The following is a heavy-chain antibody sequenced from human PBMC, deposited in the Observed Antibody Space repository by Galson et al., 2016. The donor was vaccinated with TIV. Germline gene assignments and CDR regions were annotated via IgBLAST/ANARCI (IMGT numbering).Heavy chain of an antibody. CDR3: VRDAGPYYHGLDI. CDR2: VTGRSRST. CDR1: GFTFSGYA. D-gene: IGHD4/OR15-4a*01. J-gene: IGHJ3*02. Sequence: SLRLSCAASGFTFSGYAMSWVRQAPGKGLEWVSVVTGRSRSTHYADSVRGRFTISRDNSRNTLSLQMNSLRVEDTAVYYCVRDAGPYYHGLDIWGQGTMVTVSS. V-gene: IGHV3-23*01.